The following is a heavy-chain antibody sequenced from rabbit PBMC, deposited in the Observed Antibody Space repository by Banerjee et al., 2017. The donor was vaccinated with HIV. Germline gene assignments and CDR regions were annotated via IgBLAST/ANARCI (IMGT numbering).Heavy chain of an antibody. CDR2: INTSSGNT. V-gene: IGHV1S45*01. D-gene: IGHD1-1*01. CDR3: ARDVVRSGYTGFNL. J-gene: IGHJ4*01. Sequence: QEQLEESGGDLVKPEGSLTLTCTASGFSFNNKYVMCWVRQAPGKGLEWIACINTSSGNTVYATWAKGRFTISRTSSTTVALQMTSLTAADTATYFCARDVVRSGYTGFNLWGQGTLVTVS. CDR1: GFSFNNKYV.